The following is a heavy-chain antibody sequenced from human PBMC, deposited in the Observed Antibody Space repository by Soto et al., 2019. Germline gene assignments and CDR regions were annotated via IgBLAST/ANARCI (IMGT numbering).Heavy chain of an antibody. CDR3: AKDLSWGQCDS. J-gene: IGHJ4*02. D-gene: IGHD3-16*01. Sequence: EMQLVESGGGLVQPGGSLRLSCVASGFTFSSYWMHXVRXXXXXGLAWVSSINNDGTATQYADSVKGRFTVSRDNXXXXXXXXXXXXXXXXXXXXXCAKDLSWGQCDSWGQGTLVTVSS. V-gene: IGHV3-74*03. CDR2: INNDGTAT. CDR1: GFTFSSYW.